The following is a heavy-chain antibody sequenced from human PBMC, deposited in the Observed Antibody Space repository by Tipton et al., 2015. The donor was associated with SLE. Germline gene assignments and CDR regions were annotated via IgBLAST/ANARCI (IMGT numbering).Heavy chain of an antibody. Sequence: SLRLSCAASGFTFSSYWMHWVRQAPGKGPEWVAVISYDGSNKYYADSVKGRFTISRDNSKNTLYQQMNSLRAEDTAGYYCARGNILTGTEAFVIWGQGTMVTVSS. V-gene: IGHV3-30-3*01. CDR2: ISYDGSNK. D-gene: IGHD3-9*01. CDR3: ARGNILTGTEAFVI. CDR1: GFTFSSYW. J-gene: IGHJ3*02.